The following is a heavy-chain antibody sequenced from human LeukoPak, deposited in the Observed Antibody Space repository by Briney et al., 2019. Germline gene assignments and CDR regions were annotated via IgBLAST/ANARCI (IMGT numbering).Heavy chain of an antibody. CDR2: IIPILGIA. Sequence: SVKVSCKASGGTSSSYTISWVRQAPGQGLEWMGTIIPILGIANYAQKFQGRVTITADKSTSTAYMELSSLRSEDTAVYYCARDYTQVAFDIWGQGTMVTVSS. CDR3: ARDYTQVAFDI. D-gene: IGHD4-11*01. V-gene: IGHV1-69*02. J-gene: IGHJ3*02. CDR1: GGTSSSYT.